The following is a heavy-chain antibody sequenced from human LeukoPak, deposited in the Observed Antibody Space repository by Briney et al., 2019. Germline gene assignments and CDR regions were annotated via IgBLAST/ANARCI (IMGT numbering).Heavy chain of an antibody. J-gene: IGHJ6*03. CDR2: IIPIFGTA. V-gene: IGHV1-69*05. D-gene: IGHD2-2*01. CDR1: GGTFSSYA. Sequence: SVKVSCKASGGTFSSYAISWVRQAPGQGLEWMGGIIPIFGTANYAQKFQGRVTITTDESTSTAYMELSSLRSEDTAVYYCARGLVVVPAAMFYYYMDVWGKGTTVTASS. CDR3: ARGLVVVPAAMFYYYMDV.